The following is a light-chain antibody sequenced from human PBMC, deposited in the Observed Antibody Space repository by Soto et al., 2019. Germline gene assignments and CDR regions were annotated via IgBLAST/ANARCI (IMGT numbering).Light chain of an antibody. Sequence: QSVLTQPPSASGTPGQRVTISSSGSSSNIGSNSVSWYQQLPGAAPKLLIYTNNQRPSGVPDRFSGSKSGTSASLAITGLQSDDEADYYCAAWDDSLSGHVVFGGGTKLTVL. CDR1: SSNIGSNS. V-gene: IGLV1-44*01. CDR2: TNN. J-gene: IGLJ2*01. CDR3: AAWDDSLSGHVV.